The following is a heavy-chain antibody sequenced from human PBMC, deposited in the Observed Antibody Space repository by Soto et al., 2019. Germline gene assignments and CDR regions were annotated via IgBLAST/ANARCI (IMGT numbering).Heavy chain of an antibody. J-gene: IGHJ6*03. CDR2: IYYSGST. CDR3: ARAKRNIVATITIDYYYYMDV. D-gene: IGHD5-12*01. V-gene: IGHV4-59*01. CDR1: GGSISSYY. Sequence: SETLSLTCTVSGGSISSYYWSWIRQPPGKGLEWIGYIYYSGSTNYNPSLKSRVTISVDTSKNQFSLKLSSVTAADTAVYYCARAKRNIVATITIDYYYYMDVWGKGTTVTVSS.